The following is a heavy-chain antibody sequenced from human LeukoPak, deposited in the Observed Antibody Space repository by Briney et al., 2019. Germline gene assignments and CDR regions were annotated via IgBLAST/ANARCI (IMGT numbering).Heavy chain of an antibody. V-gene: IGHV3-48*04. D-gene: IGHD4-17*01. CDR1: GFTFSSYS. CDR3: GRDPNGDYIGAFDL. Sequence: PGGSLRLSCAASGFTFSSYSMNWVRQAPGKGLEWVSYISSSSSTIYYADSVKGRFTISRDNAKNSLYLQMSSLRAEDTAIYYCGRDPNGDYIGAFDLWGQGTMVTVSS. J-gene: IGHJ3*01. CDR2: ISSSSSTI.